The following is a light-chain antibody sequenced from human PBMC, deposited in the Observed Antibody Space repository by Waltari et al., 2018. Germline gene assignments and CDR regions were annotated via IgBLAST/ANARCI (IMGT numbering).Light chain of an antibody. CDR3: QQSSDWPT. CDR1: QSVGSS. J-gene: IGKJ4*01. Sequence: EIVFRQSPATLSLSPGERATLFCRASQSVGSSIAWYQVKPGQAPRLLIHNTYNWAPGIPPRFSGSGSGTDFSLTISSLEPEDFAVYYCQQSSDWPTFGGGTKVEIK. V-gene: IGKV3-11*01. CDR2: NTY.